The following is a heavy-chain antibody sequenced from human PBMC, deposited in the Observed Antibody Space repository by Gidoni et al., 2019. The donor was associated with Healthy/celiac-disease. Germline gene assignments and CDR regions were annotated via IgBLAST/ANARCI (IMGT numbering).Heavy chain of an antibody. CDR3: ARDPPYRITMVRGDYYYMDV. D-gene: IGHD3-10*01. V-gene: IGHV1-69*01. CDR1: GGTFSSYA. J-gene: IGHJ6*03. CDR2: IIPIFGTA. Sequence: QVQLVQSGAEVTKPGSSVKVSCKASGGTFSSYAIRWVRPAPGQGLEWMGGIIPIFGTANYAQKCQGRVTITADESTSTAYMELSSLRSEDTAVYYCARDPPYRITMVRGDYYYMDVWGKGTTVTVSS.